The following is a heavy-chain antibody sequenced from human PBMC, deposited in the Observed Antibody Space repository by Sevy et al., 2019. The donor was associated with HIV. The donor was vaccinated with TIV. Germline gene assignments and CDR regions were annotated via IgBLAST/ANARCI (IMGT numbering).Heavy chain of an antibody. CDR1: GFTFSSYG. Sequence: QLGGSLRLSCAASGFTFSSYGMHWVRQAPGKGLEWVAVISYDGSNKYYADSVKGRFTISRDNSKNTLYLQMNSLRAEDTAVYYCAKDLNTAMVNGYYYYGMDVWGQGTTVTVSS. D-gene: IGHD5-18*01. CDR2: ISYDGSNK. V-gene: IGHV3-30*18. J-gene: IGHJ6*02. CDR3: AKDLNTAMVNGYYYYGMDV.